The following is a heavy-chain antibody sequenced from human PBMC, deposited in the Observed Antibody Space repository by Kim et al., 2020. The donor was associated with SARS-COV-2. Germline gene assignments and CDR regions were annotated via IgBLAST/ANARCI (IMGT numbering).Heavy chain of an antibody. J-gene: IGHJ6*02. Sequence: TTYADSVKGRFTVSRDNAKSTLYVQMNSLRAEDTAVYYCARGSWNGMDVWGQGTTVTVSS. V-gene: IGHV3-74*03. CDR2: T. D-gene: IGHD1-26*01. CDR3: ARGSWNGMDV.